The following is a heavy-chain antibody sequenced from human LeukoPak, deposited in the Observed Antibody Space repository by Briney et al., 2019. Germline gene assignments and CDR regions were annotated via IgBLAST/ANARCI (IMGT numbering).Heavy chain of an antibody. D-gene: IGHD3-22*01. CDR3: ARAPGDYNDRGGYYGYDY. CDR1: GYTFTSYG. V-gene: IGHV1-18*01. Sequence: GASVKVSCKASGYTFTSYGISWVRQAPGQGLEWMGWISAYNGNTNYAQKLQGRVTMTTDTSTSTAYMELRSLRSVDTAVYYCARAPGDYNDRGGYYGYDYWGQGTLVTVSS. CDR2: ISAYNGNT. J-gene: IGHJ4*02.